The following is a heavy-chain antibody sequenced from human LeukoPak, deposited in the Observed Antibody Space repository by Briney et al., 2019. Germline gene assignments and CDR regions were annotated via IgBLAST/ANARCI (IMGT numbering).Heavy chain of an antibody. D-gene: IGHD4-17*01. V-gene: IGHV1-58*01. CDR1: GFTFTSSA. Sequence: GTSVKVSCKASGFTFTSSAVQWVRQARGQRLEWIGWIVVGSGNTNYAQKFQERVTITRDMSTSTAYMELSSLRSADTAVYYCARARVQGDYLYYFDYWGQGTLVTVSS. CDR3: ARARVQGDYLYYFDY. CDR2: IVVGSGNT. J-gene: IGHJ4*02.